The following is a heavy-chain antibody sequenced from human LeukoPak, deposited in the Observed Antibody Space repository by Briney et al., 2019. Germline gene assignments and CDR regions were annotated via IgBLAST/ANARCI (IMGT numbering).Heavy chain of an antibody. V-gene: IGHV3-21*01. CDR3: ARGVVPAAYYYYYYMDV. CDR2: ISSSSSYI. Sequence: GGSLRLSCAASGFTFSSYSMNWVRQAPGKGLEWVSSISSSSSYIYYADSVKGRLTISRDNAKNSLYLQMNSLRAEDTAVYYCARGVVPAAYYYYYYMDVWGKGTTVTISS. J-gene: IGHJ6*03. CDR1: GFTFSSYS. D-gene: IGHD2-2*01.